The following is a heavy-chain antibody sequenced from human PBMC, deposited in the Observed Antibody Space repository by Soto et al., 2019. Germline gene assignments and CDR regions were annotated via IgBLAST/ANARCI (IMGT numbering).Heavy chain of an antibody. CDR1: GFTVSSNY. J-gene: IGHJ6*02. V-gene: IGHV3-21*01. Sequence: GGSLRLSCAASGFTVSSNYMSWVRQAPGKGLEWVSSISSSSSYIYYADSVKGRFTISRDNAKNSLYLQMNSLRAEDTAVYYCARDLMIVVVPAAIEYYYYYGMDVWGQGTTVTVSS. CDR2: ISSSSSYI. CDR3: ARDLMIVVVPAAIEYYYYYGMDV. D-gene: IGHD2-2*01.